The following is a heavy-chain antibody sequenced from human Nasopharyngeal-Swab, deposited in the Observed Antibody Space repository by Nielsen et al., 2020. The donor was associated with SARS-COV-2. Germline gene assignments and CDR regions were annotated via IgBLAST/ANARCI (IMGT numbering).Heavy chain of an antibody. V-gene: IGHV3-48*04. CDR2: ISSSSSTI. CDR1: GFTFSSYS. Sequence: GGSLRLSCAASGFTFSSYSMNWVRQAPGKGLEWVSSISSSSSTIYYADSVKGRFTISRDNAKNSLYLQMNSLRAEDTAVYYCARDFENDYGGRNDYWGQGTLVTVSS. J-gene: IGHJ4*02. CDR3: ARDFENDYGGRNDY. D-gene: IGHD4-23*01.